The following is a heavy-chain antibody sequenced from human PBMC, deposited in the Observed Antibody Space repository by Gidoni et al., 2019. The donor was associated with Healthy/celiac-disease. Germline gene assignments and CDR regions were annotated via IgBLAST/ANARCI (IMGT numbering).Heavy chain of an antibody. D-gene: IGHD6-13*01. CDR1: GGSISSYY. J-gene: IGHJ5*02. V-gene: IGHV4-59*01. CDR3: ARLVAAAGTYWFDP. Sequence: QVQLQESGPGLVKPSENLSLTCTVSGGSISSYYWSWIRQPPGKGLEWIGYIYYSGSTNYNPSLKSRVTISVDTSKNQFSLKLSSVTAADTAVYYCARLVAAAGTYWFDPWGQGTLVTVSS. CDR2: IYYSGST.